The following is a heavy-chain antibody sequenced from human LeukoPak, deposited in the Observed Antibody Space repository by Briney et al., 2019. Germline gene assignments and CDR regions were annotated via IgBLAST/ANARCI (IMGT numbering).Heavy chain of an antibody. V-gene: IGHV1-2*02. CDR3: AKDRGGGSSSGYYYFDY. J-gene: IGHJ4*02. CDR2: INPDSGGT. Sequence: ASVKVSCKASGYTFTGYYVHWVRQAPGQGLEWMGWINPDSGGTNYAQKFQGRVTMTRDTSISTAHMELNSLRSDDTAVYYCAKDRGGGSSSGYYYFDYWGQGTLVTVSS. CDR1: GYTFTGYY. D-gene: IGHD3-22*01.